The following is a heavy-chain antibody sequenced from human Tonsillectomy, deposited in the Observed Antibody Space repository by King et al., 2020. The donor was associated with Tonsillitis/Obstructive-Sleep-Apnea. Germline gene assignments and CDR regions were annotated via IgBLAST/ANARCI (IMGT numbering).Heavy chain of an antibody. CDR2: IYYSGST. D-gene: IGHD3-10*01. CDR1: GGSISSSSYY. Sequence: QLQESGPGLVKPSETLSLTCTVSGGSISSSSYYWGWIRQPPGKGLEWIGSIYYSGSTYYNPSLKSRVTISVDTSKNQFSLKLGSVTAADTAVYYCARTLLWFRELLCWFDPWGQGTLVTVSS. CDR3: ARTLLWFRELLCWFDP. V-gene: IGHV4-39*01. J-gene: IGHJ5*02.